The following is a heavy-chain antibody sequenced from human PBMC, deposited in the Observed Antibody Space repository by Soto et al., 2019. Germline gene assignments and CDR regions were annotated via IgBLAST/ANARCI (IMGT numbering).Heavy chain of an antibody. D-gene: IGHD6-6*01. J-gene: IGHJ6*02. CDR3: ARAGDPSAPASRIIDV. CDR2: IYYSGYT. V-gene: IGHV4-31*03. CDR1: GGSISTSGYY. Sequence: SETLSLTCTVSGGSISTSGYYWSWIRQYPGKGLEWIGHIYYSGYTSYNPSLKSRITMSIDTSKNQCSLKLTSVTAADTAMYYCARAGDPSAPASRIIDVWGRGTTVTVSS.